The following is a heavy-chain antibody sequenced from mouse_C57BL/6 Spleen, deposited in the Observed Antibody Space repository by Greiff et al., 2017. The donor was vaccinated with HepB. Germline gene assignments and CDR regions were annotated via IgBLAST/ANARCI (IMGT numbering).Heavy chain of an antibody. D-gene: IGHD1-1*01. CDR1: GFTFSSYG. V-gene: IGHV5-6*01. CDR2: ISSGGSYT. J-gene: IGHJ3*01. Sequence: EVQGVESGGDLVKPGGSLKLFCAASGFTFSSYGMSWVRQTPDKRLEWVATISSGGSYTYYLDSVKGRFTISRDNAKNTLYLQMSNLKSEDTAMYYCASRDYYDRSYEAFFAYWGQGPLVTISA. CDR3: ASRDYYDRSYEAFFAY.